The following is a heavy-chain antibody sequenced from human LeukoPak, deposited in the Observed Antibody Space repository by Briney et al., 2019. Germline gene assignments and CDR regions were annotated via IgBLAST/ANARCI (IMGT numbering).Heavy chain of an antibody. CDR2: IYFSGST. CDR1: GGSISSYY. Sequence: SETLSLTCTASGGSISSYYWSWIRQPPGKGLEWIGNIYFSGSTNYNPSLKSRVSISVDTSKNQFSLKLSSVTAADTAVYYCARGKREFDYWGQGTLVTVSS. CDR3: ARGKREFDY. D-gene: IGHD1-26*01. V-gene: IGHV4-59*12. J-gene: IGHJ4*02.